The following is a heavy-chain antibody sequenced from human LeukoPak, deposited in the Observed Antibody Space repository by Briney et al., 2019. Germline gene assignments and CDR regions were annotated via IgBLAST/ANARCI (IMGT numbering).Heavy chain of an antibody. CDR3: ARDSTQGWFDP. CDR2: IYYSGGT. D-gene: IGHD3-3*02. Sequence: SETLSLTCTVSGGSISSYYWSWIRQPPGKGLEWIGYIYYSGGTNYNPSLKSRVTISVDTSKNQFSLKLSSVTAADTAVYYCARDSTQGWFDPWGQGTLVTVSS. J-gene: IGHJ5*02. CDR1: GGSISSYY. V-gene: IGHV4-59*01.